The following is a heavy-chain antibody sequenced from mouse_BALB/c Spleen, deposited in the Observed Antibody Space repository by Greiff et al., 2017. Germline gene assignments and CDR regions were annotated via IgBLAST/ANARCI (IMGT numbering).Heavy chain of an antibody. CDR2: IDPENGNT. CDR1: GFNIKDTY. Sequence: VQLQQSGAELVKPGASVKLSCTASGFNIKDTYMHWVKQRPEQGLEWIGWIDPENGNTIYDPKFQGKASITADTSSNTAYLQLSSLTSEDTAVYYCAVYYYGSSYDYWGQGTTLTVSS. CDR3: AVYYYGSSYDY. D-gene: IGHD1-1*01. V-gene: IGHV14-3*02. J-gene: IGHJ2*01.